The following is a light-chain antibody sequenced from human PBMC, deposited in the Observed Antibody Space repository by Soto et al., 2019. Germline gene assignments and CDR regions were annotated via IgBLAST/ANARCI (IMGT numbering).Light chain of an antibody. CDR1: TSNIGTGYD. CDR2: GNS. Sequence: QSVLTQPPSVSGAPGQRVTISCTGSTSNIGTGYDVHWYQQLPGTAPKLLIYGNSKRPSGVPDRISGSKSGSSASLAITGLQADDEADYYCSTSSSTSTTWVFGGGTKLTVL. CDR3: STSSSTSTTWV. V-gene: IGLV1-40*01. J-gene: IGLJ3*02.